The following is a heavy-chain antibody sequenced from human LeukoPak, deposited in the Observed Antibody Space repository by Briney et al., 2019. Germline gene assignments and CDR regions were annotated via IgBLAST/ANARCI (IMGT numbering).Heavy chain of an antibody. CDR3: ARDESYYYDSSGCSLDY. V-gene: IGHV3-7*01. D-gene: IGHD3-22*01. CDR1: GFTFSSYW. Sequence: GGSLRLSCAASGFTFSSYWMSWVRQAPGKGLEWVANMKEDGSQKYYEDSVKGRFTISRDNAKNSLYLQMNSLRAEDTAVYYCARDESYYYDSSGCSLDYWGQGTLVTVSS. CDR2: MKEDGSQK. J-gene: IGHJ4*02.